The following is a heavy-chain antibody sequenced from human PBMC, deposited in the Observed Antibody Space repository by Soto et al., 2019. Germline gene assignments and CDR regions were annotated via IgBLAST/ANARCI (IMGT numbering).Heavy chain of an antibody. CDR2: IYSGVNT. V-gene: IGHV3-66*01. J-gene: IGHJ4*02. D-gene: IGHD1-26*01. Sequence: DVQLVESGGGLVQRGGSLRLACAASGFTVISDYMTWVRQAPGKGLEWVSVIYSGVNTSYADSVKGRFTISRDNAKNTLYLQTNSLRAEDTAVYYCARGRLLISDWGQGAQVIV. CDR3: ARGRLLISD. CDR1: GFTVISDY.